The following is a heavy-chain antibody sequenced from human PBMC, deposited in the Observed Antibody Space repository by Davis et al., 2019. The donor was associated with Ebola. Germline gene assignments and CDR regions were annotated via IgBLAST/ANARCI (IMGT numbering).Heavy chain of an antibody. CDR1: GDTFSKYY. D-gene: IGHD6-13*01. CDR3: ASQRLGISVGGTLDF. V-gene: IGHV1-46*01. Sequence: ASVKVSCKASGDTFSKYYVHWVRQAPGQGLEWLGIINPNGGGTTYAQKFQGRVRLTSDTTRTTVTLQLRSLTSDDTAVYYCASQRLGISVGGTLDFWGQGTLVTVSS. CDR2: INPNGGGT. J-gene: IGHJ4*02.